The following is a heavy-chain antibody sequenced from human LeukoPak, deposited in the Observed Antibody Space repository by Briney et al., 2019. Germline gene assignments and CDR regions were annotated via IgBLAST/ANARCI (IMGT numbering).Heavy chain of an antibody. CDR3: ARDLMDYDVSTGLHHYYMDV. Sequence: PGGSLRLSCVASGFTFSSYWMHWVRQDPRKGLVWVSRINGDGSNINYADSVRGRLTISRDNAKNTLYLQMNTLRVEDTAVYYCARDLMDYDVSTGLHHYYMDVWGQGTTVTVSS. CDR1: GFTFSSYW. CDR2: INGDGSNI. D-gene: IGHD3-9*01. V-gene: IGHV3-74*01. J-gene: IGHJ6*02.